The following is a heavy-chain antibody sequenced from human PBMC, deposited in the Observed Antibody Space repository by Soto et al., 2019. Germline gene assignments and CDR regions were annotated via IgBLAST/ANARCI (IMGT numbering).Heavy chain of an antibody. CDR3: AREGAYSSGWYDVDY. CDR2: MNPNSGNT. J-gene: IGHJ4*02. D-gene: IGHD6-19*01. V-gene: IGHV1-8*01. Sequence: GASVKVSGKASGYTFTMYDINCVVQATLQGLDGMGWMNPNSGNTGYAQKFQGRVTMTRNTSISTAYMELSSLRSEDTAVYYCAREGAYSSGWYDVDYWGQGTLVTVSS. CDR1: GYTFTMYD.